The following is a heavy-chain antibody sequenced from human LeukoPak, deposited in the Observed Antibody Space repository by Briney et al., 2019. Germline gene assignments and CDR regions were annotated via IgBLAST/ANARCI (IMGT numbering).Heavy chain of an antibody. CDR2: INPNSGGT. Sequence: GASVKVSCKTSGYTFTGYYVHWVRQAPGQGLEWMGRINPNSGGTNYAQRFQGRVTMTRDTSISTAYMELSRLKSDDTAVYYCARSSGYSPQDFDYWGQGTLVTVSS. CDR1: GYTFTGYY. D-gene: IGHD3-22*01. J-gene: IGHJ4*02. V-gene: IGHV1-2*02. CDR3: ARSSGYSPQDFDY.